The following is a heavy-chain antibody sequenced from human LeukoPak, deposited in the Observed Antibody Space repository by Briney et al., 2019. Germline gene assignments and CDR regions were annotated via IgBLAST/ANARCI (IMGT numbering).Heavy chain of an antibody. CDR3: ARRAATRSYGMDV. CDR2: INHSGST. D-gene: IGHD6-25*01. Sequence: SETLSLTCAVYGGSFSGYYWSWVRQPPGKGLEWIGEINHSGSTNYNPSLKSRVTISVDTSKNQFSLKLSSVTAADTAVYYCARRAATRSYGMDVWGQGTTVTVPS. V-gene: IGHV4-34*01. J-gene: IGHJ6*02. CDR1: GGSFSGYY.